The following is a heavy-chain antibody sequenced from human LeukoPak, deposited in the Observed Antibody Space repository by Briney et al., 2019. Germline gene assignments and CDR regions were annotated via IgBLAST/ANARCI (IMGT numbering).Heavy chain of an antibody. V-gene: IGHV4-34*01. CDR1: GGSFSGYY. D-gene: IGHD6-13*01. CDR3: ARGPKTRYSSSYAFDI. CDR2: INHSGST. J-gene: IGHJ3*02. Sequence: SETLSLTCAVYGGSFSGYYWSWIRQPPGKGLEWIGEINHSGSTNYNPSLKSRVTISVDTSKNQLSLKLSSVTAADTAVYYCARGPKTRYSSSYAFDIWGQGTMVTVSS.